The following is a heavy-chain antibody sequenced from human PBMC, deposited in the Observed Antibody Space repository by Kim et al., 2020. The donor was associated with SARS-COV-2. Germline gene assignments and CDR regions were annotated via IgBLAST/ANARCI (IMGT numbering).Heavy chain of an antibody. Sequence: SQTLSLTCAISGDRVSSNTATWNWIRQSPSRGLEWLGRTYYRSKWYYDYAISVKSRFTINPDTSKNQFSLQLNSVTPEDTAVYYCARATGGRGSRFDPWARVPWSPSPQ. CDR1: GDRVSSNTAT. J-gene: IGHJ5*02. V-gene: IGHV6-1*01. CDR2: TYYRSKWYY. D-gene: IGHD2-15*01. CDR3: ARATGGRGSRFDP.